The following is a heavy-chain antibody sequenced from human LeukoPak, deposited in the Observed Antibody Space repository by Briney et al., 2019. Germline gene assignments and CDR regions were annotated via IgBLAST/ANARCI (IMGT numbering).Heavy chain of an antibody. CDR1: GFTFSSYS. V-gene: IGHV3-48*01. CDR3: ARCLGTSCNNFDY. CDR2: ISSSSSTI. J-gene: IGHJ4*02. D-gene: IGHD2-2*02. Sequence: GGSLRLSCAASGFTFSSYSMNWVRQAPGKGLEWVSYISSSSSTIYYADSVKGRFTISRDNAKNSLYLQMNSLRAEDTAVYYCARCLGTSCNNFDYWGQGTLVTVSS.